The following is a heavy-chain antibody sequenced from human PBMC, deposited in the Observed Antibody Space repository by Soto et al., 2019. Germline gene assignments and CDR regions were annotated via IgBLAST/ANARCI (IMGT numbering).Heavy chain of an antibody. V-gene: IGHV5-51*01. CDR3: ARVGYCSGGGCSPGGMDA. J-gene: IGHJ6*02. D-gene: IGHD2-15*01. CDR1: GYSFTSYW. CDR2: IYPGDSDT. Sequence: GESLKISCKGSGYSFTSYWIGWVRQMPGKGLEWMGIIYPGDSDTRYSPSFQGQVTISAAKSISTAYLQWSSLKTSDTAMYYCARVGYCSGGGCSPGGMDAWGQGTTVTVSS.